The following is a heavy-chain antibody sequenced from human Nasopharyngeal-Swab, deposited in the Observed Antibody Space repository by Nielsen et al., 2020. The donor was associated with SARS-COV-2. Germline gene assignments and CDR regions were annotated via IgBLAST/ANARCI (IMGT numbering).Heavy chain of an antibody. D-gene: IGHD5-12*01. CDR2: IVPALGLP. V-gene: IGHV1-69*10. J-gene: IGHJ4*02. CDR3: AREGEYGAYDAPDY. Sequence: SVTVSCKPSGDTFTNSAISWVRQAPGQGLEWMGGIVPALGLPNYAQKFRGRVTISADRSTTTSYLELSSLRSEDTAIYYCAREGEYGAYDAPDYWGQGTLVTVSS. CDR1: GDTFTNSA.